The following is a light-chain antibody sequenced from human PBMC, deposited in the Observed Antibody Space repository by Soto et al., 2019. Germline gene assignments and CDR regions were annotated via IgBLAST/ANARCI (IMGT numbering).Light chain of an antibody. CDR3: GTWDSDLDSVL. CDR2: DND. Sequence: QSVLTQPPSVSAAPGQRVTISCSGSTSNVGNNYVSRYQQVPRTAPKLLIYDNDQRPSGIPDRFSGSKSGTSATLAITGLQTGDEADYFCGTWDSDLDSVLFGGGTQLTVL. V-gene: IGLV1-51*01. CDR1: TSNVGNNY. J-gene: IGLJ3*02.